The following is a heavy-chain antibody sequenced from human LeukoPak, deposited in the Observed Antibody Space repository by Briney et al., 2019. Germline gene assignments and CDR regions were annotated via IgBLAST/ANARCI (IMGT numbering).Heavy chain of an antibody. Sequence: PGGSLRLSCAASAIIFSTYNMHWVRQAPGKGLEWVCFISGDGDRTSYADSVKGRFIISRDNDKNSLYLQMNSLRIEDTAFYYCAKDRGYEVVFDPWGQGTLVTVSS. V-gene: IGHV3-43*02. D-gene: IGHD5-12*01. CDR1: AIIFSTYN. CDR3: AKDRGYEVVFDP. J-gene: IGHJ5*02. CDR2: ISGDGDRT.